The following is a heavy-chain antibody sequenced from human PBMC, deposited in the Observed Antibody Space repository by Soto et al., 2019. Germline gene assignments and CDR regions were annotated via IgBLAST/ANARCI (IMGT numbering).Heavy chain of an antibody. Sequence: QVQLQESGPGLVKPSETLSLTCTVSGGSISSYYWSWIRQPPGKGLEWIGYIYDSGSTNYNPSLKSRVTISVDTSKNQFSLKLTSVTAADTAVDYCAAPPRYWGQGTLVTVSS. CDR2: IYDSGST. J-gene: IGHJ4*02. CDR3: AAPPRY. D-gene: IGHD6-6*01. CDR1: GGSISSYY. V-gene: IGHV4-59*01.